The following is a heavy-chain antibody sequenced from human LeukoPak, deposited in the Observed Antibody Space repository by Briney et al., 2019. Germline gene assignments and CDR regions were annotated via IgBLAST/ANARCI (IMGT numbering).Heavy chain of an antibody. CDR2: IRYDGSNK. Sequence: SGGSLRLSCAASGFTFSSYGMRWVRQAPGKGLEWVAFIRYDGSNKYYADSVKGRFTISRDNSKNTLYLQMNSLRAEDTAVYYCAKDIAAAGYGFDYWGQGTLVTVSS. CDR3: AKDIAAAGYGFDY. CDR1: GFTFSSYG. J-gene: IGHJ4*02. V-gene: IGHV3-30*02. D-gene: IGHD6-13*01.